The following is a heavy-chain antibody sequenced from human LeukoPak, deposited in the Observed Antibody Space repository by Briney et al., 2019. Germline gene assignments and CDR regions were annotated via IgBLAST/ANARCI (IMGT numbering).Heavy chain of an antibody. V-gene: IGHV4-39*01. CDR2: IYYSGNT. J-gene: IGHJ5*02. CDR1: GGSIDRSSYY. CDR3: ARVRGPDGWFAP. Sequence: SETLSLTCTVSGGSIDRSSYYWGWIRQPPGKGLEWIGSIYYSGNTYYNSSLKSRITISVNTTKNQVALKLSSVTAADTTVYYCARVRGPDGWFAPWGQGTLVSVSS.